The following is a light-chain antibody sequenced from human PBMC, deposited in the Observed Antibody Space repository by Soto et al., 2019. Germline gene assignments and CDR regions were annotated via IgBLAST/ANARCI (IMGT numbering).Light chain of an antibody. Sequence: DIQMTQSPSSLSSSLGDRVTMTCQASQDISNYLNWYHQKPGKAPKRLIYDASNLETGVPSRFSGSGSGTDFTFPISSLQPEDIATYYCQQYDNLPITFGQGTRLEIK. V-gene: IGKV1-33*01. CDR3: QQYDNLPIT. CDR1: QDISNY. J-gene: IGKJ5*01. CDR2: DAS.